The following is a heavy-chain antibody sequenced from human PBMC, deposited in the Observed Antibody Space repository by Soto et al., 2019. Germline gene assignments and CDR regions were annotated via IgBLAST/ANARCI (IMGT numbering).Heavy chain of an antibody. CDR2: ISGSGGST. J-gene: IGHJ4*02. CDR3: AKDRGVLRFLEWLSDSGWVDY. CDR1: GFTFSSYA. V-gene: IGHV3-23*01. Sequence: EVQLLESGGGLVQPGGSLRLSCAASGFTFSSYAMSWVRQAPGKGLEWVSAISGSGGSTYYADSVKGRFTISRDNSKNTLYLQMNSLRAEDTAVYYCAKDRGVLRFLEWLSDSGWVDYWGQGTLVTVSS. D-gene: IGHD3-3*01.